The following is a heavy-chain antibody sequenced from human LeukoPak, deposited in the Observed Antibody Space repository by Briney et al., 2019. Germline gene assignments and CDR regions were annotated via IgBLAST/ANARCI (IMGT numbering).Heavy chain of an antibody. CDR2: INHSGST. V-gene: IGHV4-30-4*01. Sequence: SQTLSLTCTVSGGSLSSGDYYWSWIRQPPGKGLEWIGEINHSGSTNYNPSLKSRVTISVDTSKNQFSLKLSSVTAADTAVYYCARERVVATIESSWFDPWGQGTLVTVSS. J-gene: IGHJ5*02. CDR3: ARERVVATIESSWFDP. CDR1: GGSLSSGDYY. D-gene: IGHD5-12*01.